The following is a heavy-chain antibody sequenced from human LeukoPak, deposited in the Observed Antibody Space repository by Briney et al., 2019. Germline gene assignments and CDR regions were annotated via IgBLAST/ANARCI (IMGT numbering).Heavy chain of an antibody. J-gene: IGHJ3*02. D-gene: IGHD4-11*01. CDR2: IIPILGIA. V-gene: IGHV1-69*04. Sequence: SVKVSCKASGGTFSSYTISWVRQAPGQGLEWMGRIIPILGIANHAQKFQGRVTITADKSTSTAYMELSSLRSEDTAVYYCARDGYSNYDQGSFDIWGQGTMVTVSS. CDR1: GGTFSSYT. CDR3: ARDGYSNYDQGSFDI.